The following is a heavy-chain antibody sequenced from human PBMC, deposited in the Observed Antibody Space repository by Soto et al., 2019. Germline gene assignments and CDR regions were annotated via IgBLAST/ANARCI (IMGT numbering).Heavy chain of an antibody. CDR1: GYMFTNNY. CDR2: INPSGGTT. D-gene: IGHD6-13*01. V-gene: IGHV1-46*01. Sequence: GPSVKVSCKASGYMFTNNYMHWVRQAPGQGLEWMGIINPSGGTTSYAQKFHGRVTMTRDTSTSTFYMELSSLRSEDTAVYYCARGMGKILAYWAQRTLVPVSS. CDR3: ARGMGKILAY. J-gene: IGHJ4*02.